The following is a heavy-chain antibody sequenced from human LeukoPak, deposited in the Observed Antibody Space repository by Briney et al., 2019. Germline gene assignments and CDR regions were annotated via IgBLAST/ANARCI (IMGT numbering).Heavy chain of an antibody. D-gene: IGHD6-13*01. Sequence: GASVKVSCKASGYTFTDYYIHWVRQAPGRGLEWMGWINPNSGGTDYAQKFQGRVTMTRDTSINTAYMELSSLRSDDTAIYYCATPSAAGSSSWSWFDPWGQGALVTVSS. V-gene: IGHV1-2*02. CDR2: INPNSGGT. CDR1: GYTFTDYY. J-gene: IGHJ5*02. CDR3: ATPSAAGSSSWSWFDP.